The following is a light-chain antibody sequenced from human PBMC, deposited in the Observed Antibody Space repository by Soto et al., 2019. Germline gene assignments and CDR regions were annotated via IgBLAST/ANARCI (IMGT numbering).Light chain of an antibody. V-gene: IGLV2-8*01. CDR3: SSYAGSNNLV. CDR2: EVS. J-gene: IGLJ2*01. Sequence: QSALTQPPFASGSPGQSVTISCTGTRSDVGGYNYVSWYQQHPGKAPKLMIYEVSKRPSGVPDRFSGSKSGNTASLTVSGLQAEDEADYYCSSYAGSNNLVFGGGTKVTVL. CDR1: RSDVGGYNY.